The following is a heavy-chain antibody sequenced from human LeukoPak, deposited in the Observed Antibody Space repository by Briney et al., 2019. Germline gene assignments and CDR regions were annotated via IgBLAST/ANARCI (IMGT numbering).Heavy chain of an antibody. CDR3: ARDGVGATSCFDY. CDR1: GFTFNTYS. J-gene: IGHJ4*02. V-gene: IGHV3-21*01. CDR2: ISSSSSYI. Sequence: TGGSLRLSCAAPGFTFNTYSINWVRQAPGKGLEWVSSISSSSSYIYYADSVKGRFTISRDNAKNSLYLQMNSLRAEDTAVYYCARDGVGATSCFDYWGQGTLVTVSS. D-gene: IGHD1-26*01.